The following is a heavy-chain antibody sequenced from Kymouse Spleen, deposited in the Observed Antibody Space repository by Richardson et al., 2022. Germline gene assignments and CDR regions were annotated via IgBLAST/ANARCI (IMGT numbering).Heavy chain of an antibody. V-gene: IGHV3-30*18. Sequence: QVQLVESGGGVVQPGRSLRLSCAASGFTFSSYGMHWVRQAPGKGLEWVAVISYDGSNKYYADSVKGRFTISRDNSKNTLYLQMNSLRAEDTAVYYCAKWNYGGNPRGMDVWGQGTTVTVSS. D-gene: IGHD4-23*01. CDR2: ISYDGSNK. CDR3: AKWNYGGNPRGMDV. CDR1: GFTFSSYG. J-gene: IGHJ6*02.